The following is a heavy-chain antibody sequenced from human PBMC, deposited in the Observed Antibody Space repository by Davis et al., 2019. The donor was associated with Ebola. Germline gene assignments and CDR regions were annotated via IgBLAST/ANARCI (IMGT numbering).Heavy chain of an antibody. D-gene: IGHD3-9*01. V-gene: IGHV3-30*02. J-gene: IGHJ3*02. CDR1: GFTFSSFG. Sequence: GESLKLSCAASGFTFSSFGMHWVRLAPGRGLEWLAAIWYDGNNKYYADSVKGRFTISRDNSKNSLYLQMNSLRAEDTAVYYCATTHPLKLRYFDWLPRAFDIWGQGTMVTVSS. CDR2: IWYDGNNK. CDR3: ATTHPLKLRYFDWLPRAFDI.